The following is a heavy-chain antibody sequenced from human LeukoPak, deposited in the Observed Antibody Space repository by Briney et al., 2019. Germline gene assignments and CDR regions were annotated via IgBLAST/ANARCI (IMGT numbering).Heavy chain of an antibody. Sequence: GGSLRLSCAASGFIFSSYGMHWVRQAPGKGLQWVAVIWYDGSNQLYADSVKGRFTISRDNSKNTLYLQMNSLRAEDTAVYYCARSHHYDSSGYLDYWGQGNLVTVSS. J-gene: IGHJ4*02. CDR1: GFIFSSYG. V-gene: IGHV3-33*01. D-gene: IGHD3-22*01. CDR3: ARSHHYDSSGYLDY. CDR2: IWYDGSNQ.